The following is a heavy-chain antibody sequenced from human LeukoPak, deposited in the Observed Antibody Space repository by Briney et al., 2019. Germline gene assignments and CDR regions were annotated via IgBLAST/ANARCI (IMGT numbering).Heavy chain of an antibody. CDR3: AKGSPRGGFDS. CDR1: DLTFSTFT. Sequence: GGSLRLSWAASDLTFSTFTMHWVRQAPGKGLEWLSSISSSSRTINYADSVQGRFTVSKDNANSSMFLQMNELRREDTAVYYCAKGSPRGGFDSWGQGTLVTVSS. CDR2: ISSSSRTI. J-gene: IGHJ5*01. D-gene: IGHD1-14*01. V-gene: IGHV3-48*01.